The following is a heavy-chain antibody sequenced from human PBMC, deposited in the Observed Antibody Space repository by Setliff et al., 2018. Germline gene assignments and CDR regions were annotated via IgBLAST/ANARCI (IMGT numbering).Heavy chain of an antibody. Sequence: PGGSLRLSCVVSGLTVSNVFMGWVRQAPGKGLEWVSVIYNIGETRYADSVKGRFTISRDKSKNTLYLHLSSLRVEDTATYYCARDRGGTNPWFDFWGQGTQVTVSS. CDR3: ARDRGGTNPWFDF. J-gene: IGHJ5*01. D-gene: IGHD3-10*01. V-gene: IGHV3-53*01. CDR2: IYNIGET. CDR1: GLTVSNVF.